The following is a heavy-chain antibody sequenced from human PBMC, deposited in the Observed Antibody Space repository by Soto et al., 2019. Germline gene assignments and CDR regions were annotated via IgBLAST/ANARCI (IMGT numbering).Heavy chain of an antibody. CDR2: INPNSGGT. Sequence: ASVKVSCKASGYTFTGYYMHWVRQAPGQGLEWMGWINPNSGGTNYSQKFQGRVTITRDTSASTAYMELSSLRSEDTAVYYCARDGAYGMDGWGQGTTVTVSS. CDR3: ARDGAYGMDG. V-gene: IGHV1-2*02. J-gene: IGHJ6*02. D-gene: IGHD3-16*01. CDR1: GYTFTGYY.